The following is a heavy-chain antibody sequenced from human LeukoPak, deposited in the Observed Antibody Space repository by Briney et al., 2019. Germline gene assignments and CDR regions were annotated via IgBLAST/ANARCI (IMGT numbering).Heavy chain of an antibody. V-gene: IGHV3-53*01. J-gene: IGHJ6*03. Sequence: GGSLRLSCAASGFTSSSNYISWVRQAPGKGLEWGSLIYSGGSTYYADSVKGRFTISRDNSKNTLYLQMNSLRAEDTAVYYCASGSGSYRTPYYYMDVWGKGTTVTVSS. CDR2: IYSGGST. D-gene: IGHD3-10*01. CDR1: GFTSSSNY. CDR3: ASGSGSYRTPYYYMDV.